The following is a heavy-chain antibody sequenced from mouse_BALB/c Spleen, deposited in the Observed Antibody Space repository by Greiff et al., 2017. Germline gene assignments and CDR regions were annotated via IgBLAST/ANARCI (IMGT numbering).Heavy chain of an antibody. CDR3: ARRVNWEGWFAY. CDR2: ISYSGST. Sequence: EVQLQESGPGLVKPSQSLSLTCTVTGYSITSDYAWNWIRQFPGNKLEWMGYISYSGSTSYNPSLKSRISITRDTSKNQFFLQLNSVTTEDTATYYCARRVNWEGWFAYWGQGTLVTVSA. CDR1: GYSITSDYA. V-gene: IGHV3-2*02. D-gene: IGHD4-1*01. J-gene: IGHJ3*01.